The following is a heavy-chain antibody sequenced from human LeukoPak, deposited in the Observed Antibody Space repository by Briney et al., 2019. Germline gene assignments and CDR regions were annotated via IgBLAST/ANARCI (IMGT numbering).Heavy chain of an antibody. CDR2: INHSGST. Sequence: PSETLSFTCAVYGGSFSGYYWSWIRQPPGKGLEWIGEINHSGSTNYNLSLKSRVTISVDTSKNQFSLKLSSVTAADTAVYYCARGKVAAAGRRWFDPWGQGTLVTVSS. CDR1: GGSFSGYY. CDR3: ARGKVAAAGRRWFDP. D-gene: IGHD6-13*01. J-gene: IGHJ5*02. V-gene: IGHV4-34*01.